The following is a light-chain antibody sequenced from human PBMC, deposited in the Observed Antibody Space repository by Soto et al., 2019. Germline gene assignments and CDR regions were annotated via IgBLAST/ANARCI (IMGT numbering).Light chain of an antibody. CDR1: QSVSSS. J-gene: IGKJ4*01. CDR3: QQYGSSPLT. V-gene: IGKV3-15*01. CDR2: GAS. Sequence: EMVSTQSPASLCVSTGQRATVACRSSQSVSSSFAWYQQKPGQAPRLLIYGASTRATDIPARFSGSGSGTEFTLTISSLQPEDFAVYYCQQYGSSPLTFGGGTNVDI.